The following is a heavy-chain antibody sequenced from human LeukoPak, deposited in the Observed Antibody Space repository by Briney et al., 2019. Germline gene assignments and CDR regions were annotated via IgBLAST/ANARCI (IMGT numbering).Heavy chain of an antibody. V-gene: IGHV1-18*01. J-gene: IGHJ3*02. Sequence: ASVKVSCKASGYTFTSYGISWVRQAPGQGLEWMGWISAYNGNTNYAQKLQGRVTMTTDTSTSTAYMELRSLRSDDTAVYYCARDRGSGWYEGSAFDIWGQGTMVTVSS. CDR1: GYTFTSYG. CDR2: ISAYNGNT. D-gene: IGHD6-19*01. CDR3: ARDRGSGWYEGSAFDI.